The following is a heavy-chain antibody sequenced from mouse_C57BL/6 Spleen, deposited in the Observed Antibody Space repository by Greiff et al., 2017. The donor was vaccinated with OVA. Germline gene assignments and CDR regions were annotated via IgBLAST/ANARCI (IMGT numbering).Heavy chain of an antibody. CDR2: IYPRSGNT. CDR3: ARVDEDSSGLYYAMDY. CDR1: GYTFTSYG. Sequence: QVQLQQSGAELARPGASVKLSCKASGYTFTSYGISWVKQRTGQGLEWIGEIYPRSGNTYYNEKFKGKATLTADKSSSTAYMELRSLTSEDSAVYFCARVDEDSSGLYYAMDYWGQGTSVTVSS. D-gene: IGHD3-2*02. J-gene: IGHJ4*01. V-gene: IGHV1-81*01.